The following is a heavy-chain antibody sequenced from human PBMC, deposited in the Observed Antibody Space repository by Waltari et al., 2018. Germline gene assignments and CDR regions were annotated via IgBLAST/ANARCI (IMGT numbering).Heavy chain of an antibody. D-gene: IGHD3-3*01. V-gene: IGHV4-4*09. CDR2: IYTSGST. CDR1: GGSISSHY. Sequence: QVQLQESGPGLVKPSETLSLTCTVSGGSISSHYWSWIRQPPGKGLEWIGYIYTSGSTNYNPSLKSRVTISVDTSKNQFSLKLSSVTAADTAVYYCAREWGASDAFDIWGQGTMVTVSS. CDR3: AREWGASDAFDI. J-gene: IGHJ3*02.